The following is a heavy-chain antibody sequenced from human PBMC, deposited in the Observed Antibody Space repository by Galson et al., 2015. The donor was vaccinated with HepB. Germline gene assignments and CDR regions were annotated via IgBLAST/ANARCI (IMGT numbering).Heavy chain of an antibody. CDR1: GFTFSTYA. J-gene: IGHJ6*02. CDR3: ARGPPHSGSYHYHGMDV. D-gene: IGHD1-26*01. CDR2: ISYDESNK. Sequence: SLRLSCAASGFTFSTYAMHWVRQAPGKGLEWLAVISYDESNKYYADSVKGRLTISRDNSKNTLHLQMNSLRAEDTAVFYCARGPPHSGSYHYHGMDVWGQLTTVTVSS. V-gene: IGHV3-30-3*01.